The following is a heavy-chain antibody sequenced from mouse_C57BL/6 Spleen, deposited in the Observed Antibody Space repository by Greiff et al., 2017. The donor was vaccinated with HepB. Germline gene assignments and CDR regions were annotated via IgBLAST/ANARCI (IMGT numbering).Heavy chain of an antibody. CDR3: ARDYSTWFAY. D-gene: IGHD2-5*01. CDR2: IYPRSGNT. Sequence: VQGVESGAELARPGASVKLSCKASGYTFTSYGISWVKQRTGQGLEWIGEIYPRSGNTYYNERFKGKATLTADKSSSTAYMELRSLTSEDSAVYFCARDYSTWFAYWGQGTLVTVSA. V-gene: IGHV1-81*01. J-gene: IGHJ3*01. CDR1: GYTFTSYG.